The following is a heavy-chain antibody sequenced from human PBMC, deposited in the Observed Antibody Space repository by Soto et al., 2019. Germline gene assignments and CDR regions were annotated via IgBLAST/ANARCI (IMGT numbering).Heavy chain of an antibody. V-gene: IGHV4-31*03. J-gene: IGHJ6*02. Sequence: PSETLSLTCTVSGGSISSGGYYWSWIRQHPGKGLEWIGYIYYSGGTYYNPSLKSRVTISVDTSKNQFSLKLSSVTAADTAVYYCARVLDFWSGYVPYGMDVWGQGTTVTVSS. CDR2: IYYSGGT. CDR1: GGSISSGGYY. CDR3: ARVLDFWSGYVPYGMDV. D-gene: IGHD3-3*01.